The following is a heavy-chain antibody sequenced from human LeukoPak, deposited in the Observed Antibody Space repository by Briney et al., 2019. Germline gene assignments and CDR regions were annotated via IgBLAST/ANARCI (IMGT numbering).Heavy chain of an antibody. CDR1: GFTFDNYA. CDR3: ARDRNYYASGSTDY. Sequence: PGGSLRLSCAASGFTFDNYAMHWVRQAPGKGLEWVSGLSWDSASLGYADSVKGRFTISRDNAKNSLYLQMNSLRSEDTAFYYCARDRNYYASGSTDYWGHGILVTVSS. J-gene: IGHJ4*01. D-gene: IGHD3-10*01. CDR2: LSWDSASL. V-gene: IGHV3-9*01.